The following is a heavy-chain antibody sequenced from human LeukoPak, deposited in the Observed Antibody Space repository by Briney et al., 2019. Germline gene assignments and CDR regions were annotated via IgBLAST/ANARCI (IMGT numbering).Heavy chain of an antibody. CDR1: GFTFSSYE. Sequence: GSLRLSCAASGFTFSSYEMNWVRQPPGKGLEWIGEINHSGSTNYNPSLKSRVTISVDTSKNQFSLKLSSVTAADTAVYYCARVGPHEPGEDIAVAGRGWFDPWGQGTLVTVSS. V-gene: IGHV4-34*01. CDR2: INHSGST. J-gene: IGHJ5*02. CDR3: ARVGPHEPGEDIAVAGRGWFDP. D-gene: IGHD6-19*01.